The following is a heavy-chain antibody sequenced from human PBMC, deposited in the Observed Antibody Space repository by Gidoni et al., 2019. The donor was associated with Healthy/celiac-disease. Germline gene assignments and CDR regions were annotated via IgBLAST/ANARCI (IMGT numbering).Heavy chain of an antibody. CDR3: AREADSSGYYYGY. V-gene: IGHV3-33*01. D-gene: IGHD3-22*01. Sequence: QVQLVESGGGVVQPGRSLRLSCAASGFPLSSYGMHWVRQAPGKGLAWVAVIWYDGSNKYYADSVKGRFTISRDNSKNTLYLQMNSLRAEDTAVYYCAREADSSGYYYGYWGQGTLVTVSS. J-gene: IGHJ4*02. CDR1: GFPLSSYG. CDR2: IWYDGSNK.